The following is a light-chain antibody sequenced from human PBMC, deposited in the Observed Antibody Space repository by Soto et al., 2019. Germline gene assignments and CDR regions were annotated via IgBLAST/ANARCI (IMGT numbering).Light chain of an antibody. CDR2: DAS. J-gene: IGKJ1*01. V-gene: IGKV3-11*01. CDR1: QSVSSY. CDR3: LQRSGWPWT. Sequence: EIVLTQSPATLSLSPGERATLSSRASQSVSSYLAWYQQKPGQAPRLLIYDASNRATDIPARFSGSGSGTDFTLTISSQEPEDFAVYYCLQRSGWPWTFGQGTKVEIK.